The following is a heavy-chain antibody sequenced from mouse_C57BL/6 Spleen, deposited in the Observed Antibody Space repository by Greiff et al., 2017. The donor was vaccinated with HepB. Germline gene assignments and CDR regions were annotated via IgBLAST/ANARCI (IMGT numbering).Heavy chain of an antibody. CDR3: ASGYYYSRAMDY. J-gene: IGHJ4*01. V-gene: IGHV1-26*01. Sequence: EVQLQQSGPELVKPGASVKISCKASGYTFTDYYMNWVKQSHGKSLEWIGDINPNNGGTSYNQKFKGKATLTVDKSSSTAYMELRSLTSEDSAVYYCASGYYYSRAMDYWGQGTSVTVSS. D-gene: IGHD1-1*01. CDR1: GYTFTDYY. CDR2: INPNNGGT.